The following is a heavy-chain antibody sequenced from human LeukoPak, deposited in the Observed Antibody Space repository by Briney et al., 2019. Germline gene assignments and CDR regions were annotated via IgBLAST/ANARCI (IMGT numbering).Heavy chain of an antibody. Sequence: GESLKISCKGSGYSFTSYWIGWVRQMPGEGLEWMGIIYPGDSDTRYSPSFQGQVTISADKSISTAYLQWSSLKASDTAMYYCATRADDSSGYSSAYYFDYWGQGTLVTVSS. CDR2: IYPGDSDT. CDR3: ATRADDSSGYSSAYYFDY. CDR1: GYSFTSYW. J-gene: IGHJ4*02. V-gene: IGHV5-51*01. D-gene: IGHD3-22*01.